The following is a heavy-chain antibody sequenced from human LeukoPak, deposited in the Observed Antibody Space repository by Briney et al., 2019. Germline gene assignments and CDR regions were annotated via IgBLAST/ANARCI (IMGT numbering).Heavy chain of an antibody. D-gene: IGHD2-2*01. CDR2: IIPIFGTA. V-gene: IGHV1-69*13. CDR3: ASSTYAPYYYYYMDV. Sequence: GASVKVSCKASGGTFSSYAISWVRQAPGQGLEWMGGIIPIFGTANYAQKFQGRVTITADESTSTAYMELSSLRSEDTAVYYCASSTYAPYYYYYMDVWGKGTTVTISS. J-gene: IGHJ6*03. CDR1: GGTFSSYA.